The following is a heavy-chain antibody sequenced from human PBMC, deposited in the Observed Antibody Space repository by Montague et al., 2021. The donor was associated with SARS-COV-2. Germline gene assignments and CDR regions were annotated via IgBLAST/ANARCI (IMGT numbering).Heavy chain of an antibody. CDR3: TSTGSYARGMDV. D-gene: IGHD1-26*01. CDR1: GFTLGDYA. V-gene: IGHV3-49*03. Sequence: SLRLSCAASGFTLGDYAMSWFRQAPGKGLEWVGFIRSKAYGGTTEYAASVKGRFTISRDDSKSIACLQMNSLKTEDTAVYYCTSTGSYARGMDVWGQGTTVTVSS. J-gene: IGHJ6*02. CDR2: IRSKAYGGTT.